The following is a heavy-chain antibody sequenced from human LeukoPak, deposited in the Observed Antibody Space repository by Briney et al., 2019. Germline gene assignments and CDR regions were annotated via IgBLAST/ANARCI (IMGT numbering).Heavy chain of an antibody. J-gene: IGHJ4*02. CDR1: GGTFSSYA. CDR3: ARGDWNAREYYFDY. V-gene: IGHV1-69*13. CDR2: IIPILGTA. D-gene: IGHD1-1*01. Sequence: SVKVSCKASGGTFSSYAISWVRQAPGQGLEWMGGIIPILGTANYAQKFQGRVTITADESTSTAYMELSSLRSEDTAVYYCARGDWNAREYYFDYWGQGTLVTVSS.